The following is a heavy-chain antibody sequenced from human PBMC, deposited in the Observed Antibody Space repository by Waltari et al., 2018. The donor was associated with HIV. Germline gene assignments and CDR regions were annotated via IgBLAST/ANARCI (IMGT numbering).Heavy chain of an antibody. J-gene: IGHJ3*02. CDR3: ARDQNYYDSSGYTSYAFDI. V-gene: IGHV4-38-2*02. Sequence: QVLLQGSGPRLVKSSETLSLTCTVSASSISRNYYWGWIRQAPGKGLEWIGSIYRSRTTYYNPCFKTRVTISVNMSKNQYSLKLSSLTAADTAVYYCARDQNYYDSSGYTSYAFDIWGRGTMIIVSS. D-gene: IGHD3-22*01. CDR1: ASSISRNYY. CDR2: IYRSRTT.